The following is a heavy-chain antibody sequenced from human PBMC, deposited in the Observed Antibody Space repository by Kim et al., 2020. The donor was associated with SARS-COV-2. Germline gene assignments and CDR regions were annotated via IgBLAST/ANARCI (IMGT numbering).Heavy chain of an antibody. J-gene: IGHJ5*02. Sequence: GGSLRLSCAASGFTFSSYAMHWVRQAPGKGLEWVAVISYDGSNKYYADSVKGRFTISRDNSKNTLYLQMNSLRAEDTAVYYCAREKDDILTGSPLLPPFDPWGQGTLVTVSS. CDR2: ISYDGSNK. CDR3: AREKDDILTGSPLLPPFDP. D-gene: IGHD3-9*01. V-gene: IGHV3-30*04. CDR1: GFTFSSYA.